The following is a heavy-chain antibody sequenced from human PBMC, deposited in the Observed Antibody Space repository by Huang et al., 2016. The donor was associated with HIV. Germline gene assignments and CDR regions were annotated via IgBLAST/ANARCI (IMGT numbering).Heavy chain of an antibody. J-gene: IGHJ3*02. D-gene: IGHD6-19*01. CDR1: GDTFTNSW. CDR2: IYPSDSDT. Sequence: QLVQSGAEVKKPGESLKISCKGSGDTFTNSWIGWVSQMPGKGLEWMGLIYPSDSDTKYSPSFQGQVTRSDDKSISTAFLQWSSLKASDTAMYYCARRQWLRQTWGAFNIWGQGTMVIVSS. CDR3: ARRQWLRQTWGAFNI. V-gene: IGHV5-51*03.